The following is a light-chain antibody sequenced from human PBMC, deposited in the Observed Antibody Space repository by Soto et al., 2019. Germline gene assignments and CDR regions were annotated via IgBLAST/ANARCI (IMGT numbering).Light chain of an antibody. CDR1: QSVGSTF. Sequence: EIVLTQSPGTLSLSPGERATLSCRASQSVGSTFLAWYQQKPGQAPRLLIYDASSRATGIPDRFSGSGSGTDFSLIITRLELKEFAVYYCQQYGSSPPTLTFGGGTKVEIK. CDR3: QQYGSSPPTLT. V-gene: IGKV3-20*01. J-gene: IGKJ4*01. CDR2: DAS.